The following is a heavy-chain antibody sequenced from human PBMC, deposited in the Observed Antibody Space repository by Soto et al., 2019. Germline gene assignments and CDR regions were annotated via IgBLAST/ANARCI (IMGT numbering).Heavy chain of an antibody. CDR3: GKLKGLAGWDFDY. V-gene: IGHV3-23*01. J-gene: IGHJ4*02. CDR2: ISNGDGNT. D-gene: IGHD6-19*01. Sequence: EVQLLESGGGLVQPGGSLRLSCAASGFTFRGYAMTWVRQAPGKGLDWVSTISNGDGNTYYADSVKGRFTISRGNSKHTLYLQMTSLRAGDTAVYYCGKLKGLAGWDFDYWGKGTLVTISS. CDR1: GFTFRGYA.